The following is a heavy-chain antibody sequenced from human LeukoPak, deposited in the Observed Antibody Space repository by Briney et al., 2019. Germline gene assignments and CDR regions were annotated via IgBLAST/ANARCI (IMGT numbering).Heavy chain of an antibody. D-gene: IGHD5-18*01. CDR1: GGSIRSSSYY. V-gene: IGHV4-39*06. CDR2: IYYSGCT. J-gene: IGHJ4*02. Sequence: SETVCLTYTVSGGSIRSSSYYWGWIRQPPGKGLEWIGIIYYSGCTYYTPSLKSRVTISVDTSKNQFTMKLSSVTAADTAVYYCARRVRGYSYGVFDYWGQGTLVTVSS. CDR3: ARRVRGYSYGVFDY.